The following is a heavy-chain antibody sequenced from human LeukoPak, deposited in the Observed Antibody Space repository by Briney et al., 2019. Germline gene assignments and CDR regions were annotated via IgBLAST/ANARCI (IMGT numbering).Heavy chain of an antibody. D-gene: IGHD3-10*01. CDR2: TYYRSKWYN. J-gene: IGHJ6*02. CDR3: ARLMRDSGSYPDDYYFYYGMDI. CDR1: GDSVSSNSAA. Sequence: SQTLSLTCAISGDSVSSNSAAWNWLRPSPARGLEWLGRTYYRSKWYNDYAVSVKSRITINPDTSKNQFSLQLNSATPEDKAVYYCARLMRDSGSYPDDYYFYYGMDICGPRAT. V-gene: IGHV6-1*01.